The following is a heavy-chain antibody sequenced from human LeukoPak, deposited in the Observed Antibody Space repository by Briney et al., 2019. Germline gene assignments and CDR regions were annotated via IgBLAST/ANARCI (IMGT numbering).Heavy chain of an antibody. CDR3: ARIPVSWYGTYFDY. D-gene: IGHD6-13*01. V-gene: IGHV5-51*01. Sequence: GESLKISCKVSGYSFTSYWIGWVRQMLGKGLEGMGIIYPGHSDTRYSPSFQGQVTISADKSISTAYLQWSSLKASATAMYYCARIPVSWYGTYFDYWGQGALVTVSS. CDR2: IYPGHSDT. CDR1: GYSFTSYW. J-gene: IGHJ4*02.